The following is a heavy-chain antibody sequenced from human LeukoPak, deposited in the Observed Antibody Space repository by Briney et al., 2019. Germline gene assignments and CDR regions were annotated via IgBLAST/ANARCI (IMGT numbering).Heavy chain of an antibody. CDR3: ARSLTSTMIVVVIPYGAFDI. Sequence: ASVKVSCKASGYTFTSYGISWVRQAPGQGLEWMGIINPSGGSTSYARKFQGRVTMTRDTSTSTVYMELSSLRSEDTAVYYCARSLTSTMIVVVIPYGAFDIWGQGTMVTVSS. CDR2: INPSGGST. J-gene: IGHJ3*02. D-gene: IGHD3-22*01. V-gene: IGHV1-46*01. CDR1: GYTFTSYG.